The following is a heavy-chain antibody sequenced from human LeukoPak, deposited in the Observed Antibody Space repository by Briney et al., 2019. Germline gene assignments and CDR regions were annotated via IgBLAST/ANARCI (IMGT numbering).Heavy chain of an antibody. CDR3: ARVRGNYYYDSSGYPRVHAFDI. V-gene: IGHV6-1*01. J-gene: IGHJ3*02. Sequence: SQTLSLTCAISGDSVSSNSAAWNWIRQSPSRGLEWLGSTYYRSKWYNDYAVSVKSRITINPDTSENQFSLQLNSVTPEDTAVYYCARVRGNYYYDSSGYPRVHAFDIWGQGTMVTVSS. CDR2: TYYRSKWYN. CDR1: GDSVSSNSAA. D-gene: IGHD3-22*01.